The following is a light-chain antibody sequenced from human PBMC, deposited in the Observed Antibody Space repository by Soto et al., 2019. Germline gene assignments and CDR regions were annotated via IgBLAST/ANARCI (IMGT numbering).Light chain of an antibody. CDR3: NSQRSSGTRV. Sequence: QSVLTQPASVSGSPGQSITISCTGTSSDVGGYKHVSWYQHHLGKAPKLMIYEVSNRPSGVSNRFSGSKSGYTASLTISGLQAEDEADYYCNSQRSSGTRVFGTGTKLTVL. J-gene: IGLJ1*01. V-gene: IGLV2-14*01. CDR1: SSDVGGYKH. CDR2: EVS.